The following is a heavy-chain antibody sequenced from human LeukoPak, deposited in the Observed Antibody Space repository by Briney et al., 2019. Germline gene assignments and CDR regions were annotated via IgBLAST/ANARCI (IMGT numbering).Heavy chain of an antibody. D-gene: IGHD3-10*01. V-gene: IGHV4-4*07. CDR2: IYTSGST. Sequence: SETLSLTCAVYGGSFSGYYWSWIRQPAGKGLEWIGRIYTSGSTNYNPSLKSRVTMSVDTSKNQFSLKLSSVTAADTAVYYCARDVTMVRGVIWFDPWGQGTLVTVSS. CDR3: ARDVTMVRGVIWFDP. CDR1: GGSFSGYY. J-gene: IGHJ5*02.